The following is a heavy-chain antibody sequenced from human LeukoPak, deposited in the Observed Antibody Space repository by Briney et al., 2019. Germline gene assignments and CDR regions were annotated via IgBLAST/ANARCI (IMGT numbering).Heavy chain of an antibody. V-gene: IGHV3-53*04. CDR3: ARGVGAPYGDYYYYGMDV. CDR1: GFTVSSNY. Sequence: GGSLRLSCAASGFTVSSNYMSWVRQAPEKGLEWVSVIYSGGSTYYADSVKGRFTISRHNSKNTLYLQMNSLRAEDTAVYYCARGVGAPYGDYYYYGMDVWGQGTTVTVSS. D-gene: IGHD4-17*01. CDR2: IYSGGST. J-gene: IGHJ6*02.